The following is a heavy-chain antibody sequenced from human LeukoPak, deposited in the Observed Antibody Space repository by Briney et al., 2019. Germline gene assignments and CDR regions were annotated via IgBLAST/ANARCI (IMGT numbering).Heavy chain of an antibody. CDR1: GYTFTSYG. V-gene: IGHV1-18*01. D-gene: IGHD2-2*01. CDR2: ISAYNGNT. CDR3: GVTSSTRGGFDP. J-gene: IGHJ5*02. Sequence: ASVKVSCKASGYTFTSYGMSWVRQAPGQGLEWMGWISAYNGNTNYAQKLQGRVTMTTDTSTSTAYMELSSLRADDTAVYYCGVTSSTRGGFDPWGQGTLVTVSS.